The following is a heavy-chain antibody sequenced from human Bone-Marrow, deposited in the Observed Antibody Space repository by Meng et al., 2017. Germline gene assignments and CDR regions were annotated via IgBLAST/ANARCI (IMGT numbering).Heavy chain of an antibody. CDR2: ISSSGSTI. D-gene: IGHD3-3*01. CDR1: GFTFSDYY. Sequence: GGSLRLSCAASGFTFSDYYMSWIRQAPGKGLEWVSYISSSGSTIYYADSVKGRFTISRDNAKNSLYLQMHSLRAEDTAVYYCARVAQSPNYYDFWSGYFHWYDPWGQGTLVTVSS. V-gene: IGHV3-11*01. CDR3: ARVAQSPNYYDFWSGYFHWYDP. J-gene: IGHJ5*02.